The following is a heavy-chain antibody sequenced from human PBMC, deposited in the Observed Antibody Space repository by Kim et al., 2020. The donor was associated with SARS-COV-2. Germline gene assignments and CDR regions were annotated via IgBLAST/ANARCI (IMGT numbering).Heavy chain of an antibody. V-gene: IGHV3-15*01. Sequence: GGSLRLSCAASGFTFSNAWMSWVRQAPGKGLEWVGRIKSKTDGGTTDYAAPVKGRFTISRDDSKNTLYLQMNSLKNEDTAVYYCTTGIAVAGNPRAYYYYYYGMDVWGQGTTVTVSS. J-gene: IGHJ6*02. CDR3: TTGIAVAGNPRAYYYYYYGMDV. CDR1: GFTFSNAW. D-gene: IGHD6-19*01. CDR2: IKSKTDGGTT.